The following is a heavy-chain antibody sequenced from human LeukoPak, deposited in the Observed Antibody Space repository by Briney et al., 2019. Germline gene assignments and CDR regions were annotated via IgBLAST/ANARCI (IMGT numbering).Heavy chain of an antibody. CDR1: GYTFTGYG. V-gene: IGHV1-18*01. J-gene: IGHJ4*02. Sequence: ASVKVSCKASGYTFTGYGISWVRQAPGQGLEWMGWISAYNGNTNYAQKLQGRVTMTTDTSTSRAYMELRSLRSDDTAVYYCAREGEAGWLRSKGDFDYWGQGTLVTVSS. CDR2: ISAYNGNT. D-gene: IGHD5-12*01. CDR3: AREGEAGWLRSKGDFDY.